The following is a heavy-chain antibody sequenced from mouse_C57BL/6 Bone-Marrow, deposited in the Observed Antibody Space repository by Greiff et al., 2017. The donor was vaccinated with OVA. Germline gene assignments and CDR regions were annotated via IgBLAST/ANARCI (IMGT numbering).Heavy chain of an antibody. CDR2: IDPSDSET. CDR3: ASGPGNHWYFDV. V-gene: IGHV1-52*01. J-gene: IGHJ1*03. CDR1: GYTFTSYW. Sequence: QVQLQQPGAELVRPGSSVKLSCKASGYTFTSYWMHWVKQRPIQGLEWIGNIDPSDSETHYNQKFKDKATLTVDKSSSTAYMQLSSLTSEDSAVYYCASGPGNHWYFDVWGTGTTVTVSS. D-gene: IGHD2-1*01.